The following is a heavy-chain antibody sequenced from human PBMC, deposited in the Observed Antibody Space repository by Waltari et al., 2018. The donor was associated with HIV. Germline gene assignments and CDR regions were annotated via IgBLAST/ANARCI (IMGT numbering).Heavy chain of an antibody. V-gene: IGHV1-2*02. D-gene: IGHD3-10*01. CDR1: GYTFTGYY. Sequence: QVQLVQSGAEVKKPGASVKVSCKASGYTFTGYYMHWARQAPGQGLEWMGWINPNSGGTNYAQKCQGRVTMTRDTSISTAYMELSRLRSDDTAVYYCARGPPYYYGVGSPGGGWFDPWGQGTLVTVSS. CDR2: INPNSGGT. CDR3: ARGPPYYYGVGSPGGGWFDP. J-gene: IGHJ5*02.